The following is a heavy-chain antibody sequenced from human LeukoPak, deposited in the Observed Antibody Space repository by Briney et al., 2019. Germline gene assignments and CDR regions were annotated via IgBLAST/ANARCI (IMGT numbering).Heavy chain of an antibody. CDR3: TADIKGSY. J-gene: IGHJ4*02. CDR1: GFTFSNYA. CDR2: ISGSGGST. Sequence: GGSLRLSCAASGFTFSNYAMSWVRQAPGKGQEWVSGISGSGGSTYYADSVKGRFTISRDNSKNTLYLQMNSLRAEDTAVYYCTADIKGSYWGQGTLVTVSS. V-gene: IGHV3-23*01.